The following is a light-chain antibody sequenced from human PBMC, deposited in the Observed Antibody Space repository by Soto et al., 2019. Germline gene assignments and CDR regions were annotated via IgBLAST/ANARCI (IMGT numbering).Light chain of an antibody. CDR1: ESVHRN. CDR2: YAS. V-gene: IGKV3-15*01. J-gene: IGKJ3*01. CDR3: KHYSNWPPT. Sequence: EMVMTQSPATLSVSPGERVTLSCRASESVHRNLAWYQQKPGQGPSLLIYYASTRATGVPDRFTGSGSGTEFTLTISSLQSEDFGVYQCKHYSNWPPTFGPGTKVEIK.